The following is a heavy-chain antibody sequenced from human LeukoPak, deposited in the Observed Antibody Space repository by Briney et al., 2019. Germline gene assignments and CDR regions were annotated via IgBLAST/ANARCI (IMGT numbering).Heavy chain of an antibody. D-gene: IGHD4-17*01. CDR3: ARDQATVATPWVDY. Sequence: GASVKVSCKASRYTFTNYYLHWVRRAPGQGLEWMGWINPNSGAPKPAQKFLGRVTMTRDTSISTAYMELTRLTYDDTAVYYCARDQATVATPWVDYWGQGTLVTVSS. J-gene: IGHJ4*02. CDR1: RYTFTNYY. CDR2: INPNSGAP. V-gene: IGHV1-2*02.